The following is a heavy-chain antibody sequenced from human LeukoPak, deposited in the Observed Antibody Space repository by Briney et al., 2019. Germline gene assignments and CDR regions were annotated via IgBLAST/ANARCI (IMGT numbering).Heavy chain of an antibody. CDR3: TRGYSSGWYSRSPHDY. V-gene: IGHV3-49*03. Sequence: PGGSLRLSCTASGFTFGDYAMSWFRQAPGKGLEWVGFIRSKAYGGTTEYAASVKGRFTISRDDSKSIAYLQMNSLKTEDTAVYYCTRGYSSGWYSRSPHDYWGQGTLVTVSS. J-gene: IGHJ4*02. D-gene: IGHD6-19*01. CDR1: GFTFGDYA. CDR2: IRSKAYGGTT.